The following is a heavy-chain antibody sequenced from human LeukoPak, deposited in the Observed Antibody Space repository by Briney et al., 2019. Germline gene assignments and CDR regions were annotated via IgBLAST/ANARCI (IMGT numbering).Heavy chain of an antibody. V-gene: IGHV4-59*08. CDR1: GGSISSYY. J-gene: IGHJ6*02. Sequence: SETLSLTCTVSGGSISSYYWSWIRQPPGKGLEWIGYIYYSGSTYYNPSLKSRVTISVDTSKNQFSLKLSSVTAADTAVYYCARVRSAHWSSPAPPRGYGMDVWGQGTTVTVSS. CDR2: IYYSGST. CDR3: ARVRSAHWSSPAPPRGYGMDV. D-gene: IGHD3-10*01.